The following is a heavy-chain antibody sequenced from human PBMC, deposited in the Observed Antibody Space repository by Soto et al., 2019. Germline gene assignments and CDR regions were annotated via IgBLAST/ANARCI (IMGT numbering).Heavy chain of an antibody. CDR2: IYYTGRT. CDR1: GDSISTFY. CDR3: SRQRGNYFDY. D-gene: IGHD3-10*01. J-gene: IGHJ4*02. V-gene: IGHV4-59*01. Sequence: QVQLQESGPGLLKPSETLSLTCTVSGDSISTFYWSWIRQPPGKGLEWIGYIYYTGRTNYNPSLKSRVTLPVDTSKKKFSLKLTSVNAAGTAVYHCSRQRGNYFDYWGQGSLVSVSA.